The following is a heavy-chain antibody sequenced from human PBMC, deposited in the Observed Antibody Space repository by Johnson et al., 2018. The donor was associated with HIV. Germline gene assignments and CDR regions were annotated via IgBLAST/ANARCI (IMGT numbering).Heavy chain of an antibody. CDR3: ARSGDSIGSFWAGGAFDI. Sequence: VQLVESGGGLVQPGGSLRLSCAASGFTFRSYWMTWFRQTPGKGLEWVANINDGGSTYYADSVKGRFTISRDNSKNTLYLQMNSLRAEDTAVYYCARSGDSIGSFWAGGAFDIWGQGTMVTVSS. J-gene: IGHJ3*02. CDR1: GFTFRSYW. CDR2: INDGGST. D-gene: IGHD3/OR15-3a*01. V-gene: IGHV3-66*01.